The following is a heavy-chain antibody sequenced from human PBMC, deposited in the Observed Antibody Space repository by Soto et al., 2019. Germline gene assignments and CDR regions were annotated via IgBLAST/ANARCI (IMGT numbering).Heavy chain of an antibody. Sequence: SETLSLTCSLAGGSISNYYWTWIRQTPGKGLEWIGYVDYSGNTNYNPTLKSRVSISVDMSKNQFSLGLSSVTAADPAMYYCPREVYTDVGGLGFYDAFEILGPGTKVTVSS. CDR2: VDYSGNT. J-gene: IGHJ3*02. V-gene: IGHV4-59*01. CDR1: GGSISNYY. D-gene: IGHD5-18*01. CDR3: PREVYTDVGGLGFYDAFEI.